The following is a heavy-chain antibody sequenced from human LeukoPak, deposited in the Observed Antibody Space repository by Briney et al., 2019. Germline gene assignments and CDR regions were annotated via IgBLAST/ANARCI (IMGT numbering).Heavy chain of an antibody. CDR1: GFTFSTYA. CDR3: ARERRDYGDYERGLDY. Sequence: GGSLRLSCAASGFTFSTYALHWIRQAPGKGLEWVAAITSDGSKKYYADSVKGRFTISRDNSKNTLYLQMNSLRAEDTAVYYCARERRDYGDYERGLDYWGQGTLVTVSS. D-gene: IGHD4-17*01. CDR2: ITSDGSKK. V-gene: IGHV3-30-3*01. J-gene: IGHJ4*02.